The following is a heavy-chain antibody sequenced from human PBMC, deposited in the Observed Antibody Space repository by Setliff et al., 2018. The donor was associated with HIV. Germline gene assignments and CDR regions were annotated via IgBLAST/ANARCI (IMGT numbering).Heavy chain of an antibody. CDR2: INPNSSDT. CDR3: ARRVPPIPSGDLDY. J-gene: IGHJ4*02. V-gene: IGHV1-2*02. Sequence: VKVSCKASGYTSTDYYIHWVRQAPGQGLEWMGWINPNSSDTNYAQKFQGRVTMTRDTSISTAYMDLSRLRSDDTAVYYCARRVPPIPSGDLDYWGQGTLVTVSS. D-gene: IGHD4-17*01. CDR1: GYTSTDYY.